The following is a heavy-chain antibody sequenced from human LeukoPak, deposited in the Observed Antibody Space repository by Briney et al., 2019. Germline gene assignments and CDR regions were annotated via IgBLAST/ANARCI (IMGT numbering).Heavy chain of an antibody. CDR2: IYTSGST. CDR1: GGSFSGYY. D-gene: IGHD3-10*01. CDR3: ARNGLLWFGEFPNYYYYGMDV. V-gene: IGHV4-59*10. J-gene: IGHJ6*02. Sequence: SETLSLTCAVYGGSFSGYYWSWIRQPAGKGLEWIGRIYTSGSTNYNPSLKSRVTMSVDTSKNQFSLKLSSVTAADTAVYYCARNGLLWFGEFPNYYYYGMDVWGQGTTVTVSS.